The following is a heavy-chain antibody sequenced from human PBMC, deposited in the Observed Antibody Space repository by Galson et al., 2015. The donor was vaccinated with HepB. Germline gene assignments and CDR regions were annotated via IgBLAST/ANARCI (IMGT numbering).Heavy chain of an antibody. CDR2: INTNTGTP. J-gene: IGHJ5*02. CDR3: ARGPFNWNDRGWFAP. Sequence: SVKVSCKASEYTFTHYGIHWVRQAPGQGLEWMGWINTNTGTPTYVQGFTGRFVFSLDTSVSTAYLQITTLKPEDTATYYCARGPFNWNDRGWFAPWGQGTLVTVSS. V-gene: IGHV7-4-1*02. CDR1: EYTFTHYG. D-gene: IGHD1-1*01.